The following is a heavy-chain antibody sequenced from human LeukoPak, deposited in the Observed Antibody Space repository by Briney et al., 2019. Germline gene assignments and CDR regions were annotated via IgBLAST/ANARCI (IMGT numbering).Heavy chain of an antibody. CDR2: IYYSGST. V-gene: IGHV4-39*01. CDR1: GGSISSSSYY. J-gene: IGHJ4*02. CDR3: ARQLPPTPYDY. D-gene: IGHD2-15*01. Sequence: PSETLSLTCTVSGGSISSSSYYWGWIRQPPGKGLEWIGSIYYSGSTYYNPSLKSRVTISVDTSKNQFSLKLSSVTAADTAVYYCARQLPPTPYDYWAREPWSPSPQ.